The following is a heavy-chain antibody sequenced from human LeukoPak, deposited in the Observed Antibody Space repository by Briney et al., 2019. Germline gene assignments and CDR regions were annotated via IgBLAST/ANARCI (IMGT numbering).Heavy chain of an antibody. Sequence: ASVKVSCKASGYTFTGYYMHWVRQAPGQGLEWMGIINPSGGSTSYAQKFQGRVTMTRDTSTSTVYMELSSLRSEDTAVYYCARDRGGATSWGAFDIWGQGTMVTVSS. CDR3: ARDRGGATSWGAFDI. CDR1: GYTFTGYY. D-gene: IGHD1-26*01. J-gene: IGHJ3*02. V-gene: IGHV1-46*01. CDR2: INPSGGST.